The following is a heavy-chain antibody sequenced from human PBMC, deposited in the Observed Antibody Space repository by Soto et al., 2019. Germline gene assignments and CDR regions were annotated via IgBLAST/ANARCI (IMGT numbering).Heavy chain of an antibody. D-gene: IGHD6-19*01. V-gene: IGHV1-2*02. J-gene: IGHJ6*02. CDR1: GYTFTGYY. CDR3: AKGYSSGWYYYYYYGMDV. CDR2: INPNSGGT. Sequence: AASVKVSCKASGYTFTGYYMHWVRQAPGQGLEWMGWINPNSGGTNYAQKFQGRVTMTRDTSISTAYMELSRLRSDDTAVYYCAKGYSSGWYYYYYYGMDVWGQGTTVTVS.